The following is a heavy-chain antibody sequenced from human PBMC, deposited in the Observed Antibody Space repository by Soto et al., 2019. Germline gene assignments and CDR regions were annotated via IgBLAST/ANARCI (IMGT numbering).Heavy chain of an antibody. CDR1: GYTFTNYG. D-gene: IGHD3-16*01. V-gene: IGHV1-18*01. J-gene: IGHJ5*01. CDR2: ISAYNGNT. CDR3: VRLIGNSWLDS. Sequence: ACVKVSCKSSGYTFTNYGISCVRQAPGQGLEWMGWISAYNGNTNYALSVKSRITINPDTSNNQLSLQLNSVTPDDTAVYYCVRLIGNSWLDSWGQGTLVTVSS.